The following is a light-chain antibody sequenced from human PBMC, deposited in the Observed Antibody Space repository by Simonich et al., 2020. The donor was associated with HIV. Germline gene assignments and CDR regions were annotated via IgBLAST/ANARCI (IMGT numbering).Light chain of an antibody. CDR1: SGHSSYA. CDR3: QTWGTGIRV. V-gene: IGLV4-69*01. J-gene: IGLJ3*02. CDR2: LNSDGSH. Sequence: QLVLTQSPSASASLGASVKLTCTLSSGHSSYAIAWPQQQPEKGPRYLMKLNSDGSHSKGDGIPGRFSGSSSGAERYLTFSSLQSEDEADYYCQTWGTGIRVFGGGTKLTVL.